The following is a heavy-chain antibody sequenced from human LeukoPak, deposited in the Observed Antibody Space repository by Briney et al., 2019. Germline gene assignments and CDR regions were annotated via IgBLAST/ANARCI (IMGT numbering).Heavy chain of an antibody. CDR3: ARVWCSGGSCYSSRGAFDI. Sequence: ASVKVSCKASGGTFSSNTISWVRQAPGQGLECMGGITPIFGTANYAQKFQGRVTITADESTSTAYMELSSLRYEDTAVYYCARVWCSGGSCYSSRGAFDIWGQGTMVTVSS. V-gene: IGHV1-69*13. CDR1: GGTFSSNT. D-gene: IGHD2-15*01. CDR2: ITPIFGTA. J-gene: IGHJ3*02.